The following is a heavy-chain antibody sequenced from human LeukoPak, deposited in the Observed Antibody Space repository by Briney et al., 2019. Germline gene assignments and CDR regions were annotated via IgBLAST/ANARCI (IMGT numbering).Heavy chain of an antibody. CDR1: GLTFSSYS. D-gene: IGHD3-3*01. CDR2: ISSSSSYI. V-gene: IGHV3-21*01. J-gene: IGHJ5*02. CDR3: ARSNEWLPGPPDWFDP. Sequence: PGGSLRLSCAASGLTFSSYSMNWVRQAPGKGLEWVSSISSSSSYIYYADSVKGRFTISRDNAKNSLYLQMNSLRADDTAVYYCARSNEWLPGPPDWFDPWGQGTLVTVSS.